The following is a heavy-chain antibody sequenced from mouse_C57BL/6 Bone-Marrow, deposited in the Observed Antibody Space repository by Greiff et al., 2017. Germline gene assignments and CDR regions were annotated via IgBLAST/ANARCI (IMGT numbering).Heavy chain of an antibody. V-gene: IGHV3-6*01. J-gene: IGHJ3*01. Sequence: VQLQQSGPGLVKPSQSLSLTCSVTGYSITSGYYWNWIRQFPGNKLEWMGYISYDGSNNYKPSLKNRISITRDKSKNQFFLKLNSVTTEDTATYYCARGNWVAYWGQGTLVTVSA. CDR2: ISYDGSN. CDR3: ARGNWVAY. CDR1: GYSITSGYY.